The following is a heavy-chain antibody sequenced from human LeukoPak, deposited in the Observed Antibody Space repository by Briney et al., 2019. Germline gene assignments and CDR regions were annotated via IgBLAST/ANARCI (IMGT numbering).Heavy chain of an antibody. CDR2: INYSGST. V-gene: IGHV4-59*01. D-gene: IGHD2-2*01. J-gene: IGHJ6*02. Sequence: PSETLSLTCTVSGGSISSYYWSWIRQPPGKGLEWIGYINYSGSTNYNPSLKSRVTISVDTSKNQFSLKLSSVTAADTAVYYCARGSSTSPSPGYYGMDVWGQGTTVTVSS. CDR1: GGSISSYY. CDR3: ARGSSTSPSPGYYGMDV.